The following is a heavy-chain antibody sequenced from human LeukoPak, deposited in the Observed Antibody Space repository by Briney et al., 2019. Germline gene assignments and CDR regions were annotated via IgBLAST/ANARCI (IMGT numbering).Heavy chain of an antibody. CDR2: IKQDGSDK. CDR3: ATYKNQLRTVYFDY. J-gene: IGHJ4*02. Sequence: GRPLRLSCAASGFTFSSYWMSWVRQAPGKGLEWVANIKQDGSDKNYVDSVKGRFTISKDNAKNLLSLEMNGLRAEDTAVYYCATYKNQLRTVYFDYWGQGTLVTVSS. D-gene: IGHD1-1*01. V-gene: IGHV3-7*02. CDR1: GFTFSSYW.